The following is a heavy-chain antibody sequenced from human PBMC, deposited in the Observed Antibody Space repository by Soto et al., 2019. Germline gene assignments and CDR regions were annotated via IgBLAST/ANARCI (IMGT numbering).Heavy chain of an antibody. CDR2: INPNSGDT. D-gene: IGHD1-26*01. V-gene: IGHV1-2*02. J-gene: IGHJ6*02. Sequence: ASVKVSCKASGYTFTGYYVHWVRQAPGQGLEWMGWINPNSGDTYLAQRFQGRVTMNRDTSIGTAYMELRGLTSDDAAEYYCAKGGAIVAAGTRVYLYNAMDVWGQGSTVTVSS. CDR3: AKGGAIVAAGTRVYLYNAMDV. CDR1: GYTFTGYY.